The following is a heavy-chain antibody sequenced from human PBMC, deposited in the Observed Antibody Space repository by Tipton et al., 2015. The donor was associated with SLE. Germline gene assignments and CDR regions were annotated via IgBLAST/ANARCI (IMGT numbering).Heavy chain of an antibody. Sequence: GLVKPSGTLSLTCAVSGGSISSSSYYWGWIRQPPGKGLEWIGSIYYSGSTYYNPSLKSRVTISVDTSKNQFSLKLSSVTAADTAVYYCARDSLGYYDSSSHYFDYWGQGTLVTVSS. CDR3: ARDSLGYYDSSSHYFDY. J-gene: IGHJ4*02. CDR1: GGSISSSSYY. V-gene: IGHV4-39*07. D-gene: IGHD3-22*01. CDR2: IYYSGST.